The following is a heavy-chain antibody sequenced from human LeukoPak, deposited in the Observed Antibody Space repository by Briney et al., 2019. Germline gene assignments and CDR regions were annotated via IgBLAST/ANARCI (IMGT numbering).Heavy chain of an antibody. CDR3: ARDRLGGDLTGESLY. Sequence: GASVKVSCKTSGYPFRDFGISWVRQAPGQGLEWMGWIIVLNDNRHYGQKFQGRLTMTADTSSGTLYMELTSLTSDDTALYYCARDRLGGDLTGESLYWGQGTPVTVSS. V-gene: IGHV1-18*01. CDR2: IIVLNDNR. CDR1: GYPFRDFG. D-gene: IGHD4-17*01. J-gene: IGHJ4*02.